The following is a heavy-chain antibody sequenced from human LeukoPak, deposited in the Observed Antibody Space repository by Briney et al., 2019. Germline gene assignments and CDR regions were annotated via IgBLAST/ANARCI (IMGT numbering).Heavy chain of an antibody. D-gene: IGHD3-9*01. V-gene: IGHV3-48*04. J-gene: IGHJ4*02. CDR2: ISSGSSSI. Sequence: YISSGSSSIYYADSVKGRFTISRDNAKNSLYLQMNSLRAEDTAVYYCARDDDFDWPRLFDYWGQGTLVTVSS. CDR3: ARDDDFDWPRLFDY.